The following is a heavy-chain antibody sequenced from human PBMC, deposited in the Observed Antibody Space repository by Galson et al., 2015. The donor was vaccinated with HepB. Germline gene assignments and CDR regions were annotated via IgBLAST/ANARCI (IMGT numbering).Heavy chain of an antibody. Sequence: LSLTCTVSGGSISSYYCNWIRQPPGKGLEWIGHIYDSGSTNYNPSLKSRVTISKDTSKNQFSLKLTSVTAADTAVYYCARLGITVPNDYWGQGTLVTVSS. V-gene: IGHV4-59*01. CDR3: ARLGITVPNDY. CDR1: GGSISSYY. D-gene: IGHD6-19*01. CDR2: IYDSGST. J-gene: IGHJ4*02.